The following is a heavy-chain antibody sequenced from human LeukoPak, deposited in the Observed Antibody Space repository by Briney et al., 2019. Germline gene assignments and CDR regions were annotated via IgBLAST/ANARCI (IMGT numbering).Heavy chain of an antibody. V-gene: IGHV3-43D*03. J-gene: IGHJ4*02. CDR3: ASLYYGGNNFDY. D-gene: IGHD4-23*01. CDR2: ISWDGGTT. Sequence: PGGSLRLSCAASGFTFDDYAMHWVRQAPGKGLEWVSLISWDGGTTYYGDSVKGRFTISRDNSKNTLYLQMNSLRAEDTAVYYCASLYYGGNNFDYWGQGTLVTVSS. CDR1: GFTFDDYA.